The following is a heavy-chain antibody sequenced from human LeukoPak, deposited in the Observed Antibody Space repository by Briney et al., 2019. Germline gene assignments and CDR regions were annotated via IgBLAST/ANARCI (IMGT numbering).Heavy chain of an antibody. CDR2: ISSGGNT. Sequence: ASVKVSCKATGYIFSNYGISWVRQAPGHGLEWMGWISSGGNTNYAPKFQDRATMTTDTSTSTAYMELRSLRFDDTAVYYCARDFAWGSGGAPIDDNWLDPWGRGTLVTVSS. V-gene: IGHV1-18*01. CDR1: GYIFSNYG. J-gene: IGHJ5*02. D-gene: IGHD7-27*01. CDR3: ARDFAWGSGGAPIDDNWLDP.